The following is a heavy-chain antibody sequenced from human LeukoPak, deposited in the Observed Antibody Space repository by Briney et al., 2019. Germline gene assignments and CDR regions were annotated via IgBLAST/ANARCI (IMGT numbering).Heavy chain of an antibody. V-gene: IGHV3-23*01. CDR3: AKDSIDHNGVYDAFDV. Sequence: QPGGSLRLSCAASGFTFNIYAMSWVRQTPGKGLEWVSTIGNTETYYADSVKGRFTISRDNSRNTLYLQMKSLRAEDTAMYYCAKDSIDHNGVYDAFDVWGQGKMVTVSS. J-gene: IGHJ3*01. CDR1: GFTFNIYA. CDR2: IGNTET. D-gene: IGHD1-1*01.